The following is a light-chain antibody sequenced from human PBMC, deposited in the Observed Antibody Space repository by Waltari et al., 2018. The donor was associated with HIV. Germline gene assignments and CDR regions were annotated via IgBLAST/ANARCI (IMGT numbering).Light chain of an antibody. CDR2: RSR. CDR1: NIGSKN. J-gene: IGLJ2*01. Sequence: YDLSQPLSVSVDLGQTARITCGGDNIGSKNVHCYQQKPGQAPVLVIYRSRNRPSGITDRISASKAGSMVTLIISRVQIEDEADYFCQVWDSRTVVFGGGTTLTVL. V-gene: IGLV3-9*01. CDR3: QVWDSRTVV.